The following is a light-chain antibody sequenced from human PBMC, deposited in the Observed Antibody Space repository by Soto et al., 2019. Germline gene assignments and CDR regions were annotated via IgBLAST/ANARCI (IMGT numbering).Light chain of an antibody. V-gene: IGKV1-5*01. J-gene: IGKJ1*01. CDR3: QQYNSFTWT. Sequence: DIQMTQSPSTLSASVVYRLTIXYLASQSISSWLAWYQQKPGKAPKLLIYDASSLESGVPSRFSGSGSGTEFTLTISSLQPDDFATYYCQQYNSFTWTFGQGTKVDIK. CDR1: QSISSW. CDR2: DAS.